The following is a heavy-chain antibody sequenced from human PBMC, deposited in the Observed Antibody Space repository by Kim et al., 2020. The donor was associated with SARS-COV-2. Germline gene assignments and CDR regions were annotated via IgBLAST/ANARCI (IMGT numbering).Heavy chain of an antibody. Sequence: SETLSLTCTVSGGSISSSSYYWGWIRQPPGKGLEWIGSIYYSGSTYYNPSLKSRVTISVDTSKNQFSLKLSSVTAADTAVYYCARDTMIVVAGIDAFDIWGQGTMVTVSS. V-gene: IGHV4-39*07. CDR3: ARDTMIVVAGIDAFDI. CDR2: IYYSGST. D-gene: IGHD3-22*01. J-gene: IGHJ3*02. CDR1: GGSISSSSYY.